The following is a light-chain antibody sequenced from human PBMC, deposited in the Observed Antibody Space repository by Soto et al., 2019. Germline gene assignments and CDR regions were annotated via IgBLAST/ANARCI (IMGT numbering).Light chain of an antibody. Sequence: QSALTQPASVSGSPGQSITISCTGTSSDIGGYKYVSWYQQHPGKAPKLMIYEVTNRPSGVSNRFSGSKSGNTASLTISGLQAEDEGNYYCSSYTSTSTWVFGGGTKLTVL. J-gene: IGLJ3*02. V-gene: IGLV2-14*01. CDR3: SSYTSTSTWV. CDR1: SSDIGGYKY. CDR2: EVT.